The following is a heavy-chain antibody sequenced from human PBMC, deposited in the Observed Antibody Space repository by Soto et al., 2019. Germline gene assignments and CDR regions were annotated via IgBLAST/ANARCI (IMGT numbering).Heavy chain of an antibody. CDR2: ISGSGFKK. CDR3: AKNQGVELVPLATVDWFDP. V-gene: IGHV3-23*01. J-gene: IGHJ5*02. Sequence: GGSRRLSGSAARCIFENFGMSWVRQAPGKGLEWISSISGSGFKKYYADSVKGRFTISRDNSKSTGYLELNNLSAEDTAVYHCAKNQGVELVPLATVDWFDPWGQGSVGTAPQ. CDR1: RCIFENFG. D-gene: IGHD1-26*01.